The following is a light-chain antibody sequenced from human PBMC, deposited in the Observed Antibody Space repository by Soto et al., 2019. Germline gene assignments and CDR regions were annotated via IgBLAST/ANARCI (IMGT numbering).Light chain of an antibody. J-gene: IGKJ4*01. CDR2: DAS. CDR3: QQRSNWPST. CDR1: QSVSSY. V-gene: IGKV3-11*01. Sequence: EIVLTQSPATLSLSPGERATLSCRASQSVSSYLAWYQQKPGQAPRLLIYDASNRATGIPARFSGSGSGTDFTLTISSLEPEDFTVYYCQQRSNWPSTFGGRTKMEIK.